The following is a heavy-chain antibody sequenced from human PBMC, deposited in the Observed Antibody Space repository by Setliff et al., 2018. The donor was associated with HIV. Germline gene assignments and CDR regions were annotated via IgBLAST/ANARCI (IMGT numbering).Heavy chain of an antibody. D-gene: IGHD6-19*01. CDR3: AKIVGGSRSSGWFQYYFDY. CDR1: GFTFSTYA. J-gene: IGHJ4*02. Sequence: PGGSLRLSCAASGFTFSTYAMSWVRQAPGKGLEWVSVISGSGTTTYYADSVKGRFTISRDNSKNTVYLQMNSLRAEDTAIYYCAKIVGGSRSSGWFQYYFDYWGQGALVTVSS. CDR2: ISGSGTTT. V-gene: IGHV3-23*01.